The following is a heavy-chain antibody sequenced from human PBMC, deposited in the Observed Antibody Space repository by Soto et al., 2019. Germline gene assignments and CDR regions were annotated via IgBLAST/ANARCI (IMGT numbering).Heavy chain of an antibody. CDR3: AKPGLTVAGTRYFDR. CDR2: IGSDGTAI. Sequence: VQLVQSGAEVKKPGSSVKVSCKASGGTFSSYAISWVRQAPGKGLEWVSAIGSDGTAIQYADSVKGRFTISKDNSKDTLYLQMNSLRAEDTAVYYCAKPGLTVAGTRYFDRWGQGTLVTVSS. J-gene: IGHJ4*02. CDR1: GGTFSSYA. D-gene: IGHD6-19*01. V-gene: IGHV3-23*04.